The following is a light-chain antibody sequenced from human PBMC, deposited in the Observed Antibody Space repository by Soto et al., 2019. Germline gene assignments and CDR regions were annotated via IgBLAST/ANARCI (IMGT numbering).Light chain of an antibody. Sequence: DIVMTQSPDSLAVSLGGRATISCKSSQSVFYSSNNKDYLAWYQQRPGQSPKLLIYWAATRESGVPDRFSGSGSGTDFTLTIHRLQPEDVAVYYCQQYYNTPLTFGGGTKVEI. CDR3: QQYYNTPLT. CDR2: WAA. J-gene: IGKJ4*01. V-gene: IGKV4-1*01. CDR1: QSVFYSSNNKDY.